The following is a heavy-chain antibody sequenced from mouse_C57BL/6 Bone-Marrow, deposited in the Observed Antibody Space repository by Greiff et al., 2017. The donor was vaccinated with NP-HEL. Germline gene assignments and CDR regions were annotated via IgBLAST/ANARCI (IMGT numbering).Heavy chain of an antibody. CDR2: IYPGGGYP. Sequence: QVQLQQSGAELVRPGTSVKMSCKASGYTFTNYWIGWAKQRPGHGLEWIGDIYPGGGYPNYNEKFKGKATLTADKSSSTAYMQFSSLTSEDSAIFYCARNRMSTTVVAPHWYFGGWGTGTTVTVYS. J-gene: IGHJ1*03. CDR1: GYTFTNYW. D-gene: IGHD1-1*01. V-gene: IGHV1-63*01. CDR3: ARNRMSTTVVAPHWYFGG.